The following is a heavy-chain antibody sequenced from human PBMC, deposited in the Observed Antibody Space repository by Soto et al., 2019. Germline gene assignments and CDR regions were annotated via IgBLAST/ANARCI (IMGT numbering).Heavy chain of an antibody. CDR1: GGSISNYY. V-gene: IGHV4-59*08. J-gene: IGHJ4*02. CDR3: ARHRYSYGVYYFDY. Sequence: QVQLQESGPGLVKPSETLSLTCIVSGGSISNYYWSWIRQPPGKGLEWTGYIYYSGSTNYNPSLTSRVTISVDTSKNQFSLKLSYVTAADTAVYYCARHRYSYGVYYFDYWGQGTLVTVSS. D-gene: IGHD5-18*01. CDR2: IYYSGST.